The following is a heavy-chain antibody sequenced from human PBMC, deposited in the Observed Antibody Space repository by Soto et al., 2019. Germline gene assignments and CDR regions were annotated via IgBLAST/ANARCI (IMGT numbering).Heavy chain of an antibody. D-gene: IGHD4-17*01. J-gene: IGHJ2*01. Sequence: QVQLQESGPGLVKPSETLSLTCTVSGGSISSYYWSWIRQPAGKGLEWIGRIYTSGSTNYNPSLKSRVNMAGDTSKNQFSRKLSSVTAEDTAVYYCARGTVTTDRNFDLWGRGTLVTVSS. CDR3: ARGTVTTDRNFDL. CDR2: IYTSGST. CDR1: GGSISSYY. V-gene: IGHV4-4*07.